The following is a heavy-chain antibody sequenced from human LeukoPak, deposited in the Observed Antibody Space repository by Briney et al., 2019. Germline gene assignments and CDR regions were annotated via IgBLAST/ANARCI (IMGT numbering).Heavy chain of an antibody. V-gene: IGHV5-51*01. CDR1: GYSFTSYW. Sequence: GESPKISCKGSGYSFTSYWIGWVRQMPGKGLEWMGIIYPGDSDTRYSPSFQGQVTISADKSISTAYLQWSSLKASDTAMYYCARRSREDNWNDLTGNAFDIWGQGTMVTVSS. CDR2: IYPGDSDT. CDR3: ARRSREDNWNDLTGNAFDI. D-gene: IGHD1-1*01. J-gene: IGHJ3*02.